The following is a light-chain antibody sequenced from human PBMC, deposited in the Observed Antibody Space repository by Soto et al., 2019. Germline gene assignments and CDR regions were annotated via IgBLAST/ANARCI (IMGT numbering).Light chain of an antibody. CDR2: EVN. CDR3: SSFAVSNSFV. Sequence: QSVLTQPPSASGSPGQSVTISCTGTSNDVGAYNYVSWYQQHPGKAPKVMIYEVNKRPSGVPYRFSGSKSGNTASLTVSGLQAEDEADYYCSSFAVSNSFVFGTGTQLTVL. CDR1: SNDVGAYNY. J-gene: IGLJ7*01. V-gene: IGLV2-8*01.